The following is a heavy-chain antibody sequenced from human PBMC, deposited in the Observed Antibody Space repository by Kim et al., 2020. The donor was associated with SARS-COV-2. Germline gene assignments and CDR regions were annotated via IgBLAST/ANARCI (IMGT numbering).Heavy chain of an antibody. D-gene: IGHD6-13*01. CDR1: GFTFSSYG. CDR2: IWYDGSNK. Sequence: GGSLRLSCAASGFTFSSYGMHWVRQAPGKGLEWVAVIWYDGSNKYYADSVKGRFTISRDNSKNTLYLQMNSLRAEDTAVYYCARDPSFPIAAAVPWYFDLWGRGTLVTVSS. V-gene: IGHV3-33*01. CDR3: ARDPSFPIAAAVPWYFDL. J-gene: IGHJ2*01.